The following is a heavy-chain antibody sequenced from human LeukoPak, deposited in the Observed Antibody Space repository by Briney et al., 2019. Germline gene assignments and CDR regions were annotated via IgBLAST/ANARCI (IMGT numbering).Heavy chain of an antibody. V-gene: IGHV3-48*03. D-gene: IGHD5-18*01. CDR3: AREASGYSYGLDAFDI. CDR2: ISSSGSTI. J-gene: IGHJ3*02. CDR1: GFTFSSYE. Sequence: PGGSLGLSCTASGFTFSSYEMNWVRQAPGKGLEWISYISSSGSTIYYADSVKGRFTISRDNAKNSLYLQMNSLRAEDTAVYYCAREASGYSYGLDAFDIWGQGTMVTVSS.